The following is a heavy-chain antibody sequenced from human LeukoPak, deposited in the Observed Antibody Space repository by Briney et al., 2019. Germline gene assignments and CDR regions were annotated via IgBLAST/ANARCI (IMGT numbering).Heavy chain of an antibody. V-gene: IGHV4-61*02. CDR2: IYTSGST. D-gene: IGHD6-6*01. CDR1: GGSISSGSYY. CDR3: ARVAGVAARLRSYYYYYMDV. J-gene: IGHJ6*03. Sequence: PSDTLSLTCTVSGGSISSGSYYWSWIRQPAGKGLEWIGRIYTSGSTNYNPSLKSRVTISVDTSKNQFSPKLSSVTAADTAVYYCARVAGVAARLRSYYYYYMDVWGKGTTVTVSS.